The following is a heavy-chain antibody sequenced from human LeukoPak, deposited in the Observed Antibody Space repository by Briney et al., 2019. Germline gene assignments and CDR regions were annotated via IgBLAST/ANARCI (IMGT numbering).Heavy chain of an antibody. D-gene: IGHD1-26*01. CDR3: ARHTTPIPGGYFDY. CDR1: GGSISSSSYY. Sequence: PSETLSLTCTVSGGSISSSSYYWGWIRQPPGKGLEWIGSIYYSGSTYYNPSLKSRVTISVDTSKNQFSLKLSFVTAADTAVYYCARHTTPIPGGYFDYWGQGTLVTVSS. CDR2: IYYSGST. V-gene: IGHV4-39*01. J-gene: IGHJ4*02.